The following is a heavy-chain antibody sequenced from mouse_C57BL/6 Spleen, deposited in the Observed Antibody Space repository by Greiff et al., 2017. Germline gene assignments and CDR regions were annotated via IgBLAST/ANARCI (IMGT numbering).Heavy chain of an antibody. J-gene: IGHJ1*03. Sequence: VKLQQPGAELVRPGSSVKLSCKASGYTFTSYWMHWVKQRPIQGLEWIGNIDPSDSETHYNQKFKDKATLTVDKSSSTAYMQLSSLTSEDSAVYYCARFDYDEDYWYFDVWGTGTTVTVSS. D-gene: IGHD2-4*01. V-gene: IGHV1-52*01. CDR1: GYTFTSYW. CDR2: IDPSDSET. CDR3: ARFDYDEDYWYFDV.